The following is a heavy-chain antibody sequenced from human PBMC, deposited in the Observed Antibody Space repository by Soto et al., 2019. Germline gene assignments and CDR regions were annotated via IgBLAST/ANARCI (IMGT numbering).Heavy chain of an antibody. CDR3: ARDRLYMVRGVIIKDYSDY. Sequence: GASVKVSCKASGYTFTSYGISWVRQAPGQGLEWMGWISAYNGNTNYAQKLQGRVTMTTDTSTSTAYMELRSLRSDDTAVYYCARDRLYMVRGVIIKDYSDYWGQGTLVTVSS. CDR2: ISAYNGNT. V-gene: IGHV1-18*01. D-gene: IGHD3-10*01. J-gene: IGHJ4*02. CDR1: GYTFTSYG.